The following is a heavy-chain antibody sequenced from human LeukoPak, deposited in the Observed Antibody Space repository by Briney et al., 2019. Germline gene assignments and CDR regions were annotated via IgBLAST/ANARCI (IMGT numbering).Heavy chain of an antibody. D-gene: IGHD1-1*01. V-gene: IGHV3-23*01. Sequence: GGSLRLSCAASGFSLRNYAMSWVRQAPARGPEWVSSIRGGRGETFYADSVKGRFTLSRDDSRNTVYLQLNNLTDEDTAIYYCAKANWVSNADAVWWGQGTQVTVSS. CDR3: AKANWVSNADAVW. CDR2: IRGGRGET. J-gene: IGHJ4*02. CDR1: GFSLRNYA.